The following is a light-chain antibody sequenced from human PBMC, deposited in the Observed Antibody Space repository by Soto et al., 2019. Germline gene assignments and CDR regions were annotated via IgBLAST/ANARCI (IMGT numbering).Light chain of an antibody. CDR2: KAS. CDR3: QQYNSYWWT. J-gene: IGKJ1*01. Sequence: DIQMTPSPSTLSASVGDRVTITCRSSQSISSWLAWYQQKPGKAPKLLIYKASSLESGVPSRFSGSGSGTEFTLTISSLQPDDFATYYCQQYNSYWWTFGQGTKVDIK. CDR1: QSISSW. V-gene: IGKV1-5*03.